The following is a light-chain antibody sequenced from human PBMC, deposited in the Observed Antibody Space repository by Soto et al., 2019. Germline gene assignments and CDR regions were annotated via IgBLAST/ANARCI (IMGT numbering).Light chain of an antibody. V-gene: IGLV2-14*01. CDR2: EVS. J-gene: IGLJ1*01. Sequence: QSALTQPASVSGSPGQSITISCTGTSSDVGGYNYVSWYQQHPGKAPKLMIYEVSNRPSGVSNRFSGSKSGNTASLTISGLQAEDEADYYCSSYTSSSISHVFGTGTKVTVL. CDR1: SSDVGGYNY. CDR3: SSYTSSSISHV.